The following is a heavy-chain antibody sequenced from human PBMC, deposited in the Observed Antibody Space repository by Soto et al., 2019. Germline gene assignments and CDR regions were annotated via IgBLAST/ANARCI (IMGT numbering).Heavy chain of an antibody. D-gene: IGHD2-15*01. V-gene: IGHV3-7*05. CDR2: IKQDGSEK. Sequence: GGSLRLSCAASGFTFSSYWMSWVRQAPGKGLEWVANIKQDGSEKYYVDSVKGRFTISRDNAKNSLYLQMNSLRAEDTAVYYCARDYRILGYCSGGSCSYRGQGTLVTVS. J-gene: IGHJ4*02. CDR1: GFTFSSYW. CDR3: ARDYRILGYCSGGSCSY.